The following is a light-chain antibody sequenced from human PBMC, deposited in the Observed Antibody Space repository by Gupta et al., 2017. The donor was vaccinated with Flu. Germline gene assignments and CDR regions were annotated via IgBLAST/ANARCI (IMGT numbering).Light chain of an antibody. CDR2: AAS. V-gene: IGKV1-39*01. CDR3: QQRYSTPST. Sequence: DIQMTQSPSSLSASVGDRVTITCRASQRISSYLNWYQQKPGKAPKLLIYAASRLQSGVPSRFSGSGSVTDFTLTISILQPEHFANYYCQQRYSTPSTFGHGTNVDIK. J-gene: IGKJ3*01. CDR1: QRISSY.